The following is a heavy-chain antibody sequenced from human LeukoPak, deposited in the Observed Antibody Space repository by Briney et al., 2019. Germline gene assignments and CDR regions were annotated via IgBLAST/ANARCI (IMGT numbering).Heavy chain of an antibody. V-gene: IGHV3-53*01. Sequence: PGGSLRLSCAASGFTVSSNYMSWVRQAPGKGLEWVSVIYSGGSTYYADSVKGRFTISRDNSKNTLYLQMNSLRAEDTAVYYCARGRTNAVLWPDYWGQGTLVTVSS. CDR3: ARGRTNAVLWPDY. D-gene: IGHD3-10*01. CDR2: IYSGGST. J-gene: IGHJ4*02. CDR1: GFTVSSNY.